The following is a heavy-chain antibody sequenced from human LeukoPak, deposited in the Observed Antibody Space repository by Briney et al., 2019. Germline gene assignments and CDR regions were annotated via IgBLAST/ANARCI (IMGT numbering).Heavy chain of an antibody. V-gene: IGHV5-51*01. CDR2: IYPGDSDT. J-gene: IGHJ4*02. Sequence: GESLKTSYKGSGYSFTSYWIGWVRQMPGKGLEWMGIIYPGDSDTRYSPSFQGQVTISADKSISTAYLQWSSLKASDTDMYYCARWSTSHDLDYWGQGTLVTVSS. D-gene: IGHD2-2*01. CDR3: ARWSTSHDLDY. CDR1: GYSFTSYW.